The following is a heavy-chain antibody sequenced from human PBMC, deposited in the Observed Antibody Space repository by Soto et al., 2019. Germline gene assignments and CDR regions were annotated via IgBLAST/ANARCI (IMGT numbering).Heavy chain of an antibody. CDR2: INACNGNT. Sequence: VASVKISCKASEDTFTRYVIHWVRQAHGQRLEWMGWINACNGNTKYSQNFQGIVTITRDASASTAYMELSSLRSQDTAVYYCATSTIDTSTWKQYFYGMDVWGQGSTVTVSS. V-gene: IGHV1-3*01. D-gene: IGHD6-13*01. CDR3: ATSTIDTSTWKQYFYGMDV. CDR1: EDTFTRYV. J-gene: IGHJ6*02.